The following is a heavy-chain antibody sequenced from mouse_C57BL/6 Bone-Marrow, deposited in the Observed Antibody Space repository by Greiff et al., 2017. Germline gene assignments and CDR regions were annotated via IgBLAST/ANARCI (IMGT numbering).Heavy chain of an antibody. D-gene: IGHD2-2*01. J-gene: IGHJ2*01. Sequence: QVQLQQPGAELVKPGASVKLSCKASGYTFTSYWMQWVKQRPGQGLEWIGEIDPSDSYTNSNQKFKGKATLTVDTSSSTAYMQLSSLTSEDSAVYYCAREGGWLYYFDYWGQGTTLTVSS. V-gene: IGHV1-50*01. CDR3: AREGGWLYYFDY. CDR2: IDPSDSYT. CDR1: GYTFTSYW.